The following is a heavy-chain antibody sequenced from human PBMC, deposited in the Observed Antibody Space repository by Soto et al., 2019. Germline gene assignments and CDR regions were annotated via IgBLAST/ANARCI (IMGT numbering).Heavy chain of an antibody. Sequence: ASVKVSCKASGYSLLSYYMHWVRQAPGQGLEWMGIINPSGGSTSYAQKFQGRVTMTRDTSTSTVYMELSSLRSEDTAVYYCARADTVMANDYWGQGALVTVSS. CDR2: INPSGGST. D-gene: IGHD5-18*01. V-gene: IGHV1-46*01. CDR3: ARADTVMANDY. J-gene: IGHJ4*02. CDR1: GYSLLSYY.